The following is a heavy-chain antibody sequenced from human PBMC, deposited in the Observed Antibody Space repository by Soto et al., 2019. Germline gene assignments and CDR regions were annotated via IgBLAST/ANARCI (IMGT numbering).Heavy chain of an antibody. CDR1: GGSISDTSYY. Sequence: WETLCLTCRVSGGSISDTSYYWGWIRQPPGKGLEWIASIHYSGSTQFHPSLKRRATISVDTSKNEFSLRLSSVTAADTAVYYCARHMKAVAAALDYWGQGIPVTVSS. D-gene: IGHD6-19*01. V-gene: IGHV4-39*01. CDR2: IHYSGST. CDR3: ARHMKAVAAALDY. J-gene: IGHJ4*02.